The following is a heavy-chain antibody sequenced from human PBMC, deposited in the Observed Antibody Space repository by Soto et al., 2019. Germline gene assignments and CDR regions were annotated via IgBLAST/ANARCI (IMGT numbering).Heavy chain of an antibody. J-gene: IGHJ6*02. V-gene: IGHV4-59*01. CDR2: MSDSGST. CDR1: GGSISSYY. CDR3: ARDAYSNGRPSYYYYAMDV. Sequence: QVQLQESGPGLVKPSETLSLTCTVSGGSISSYYWSWIRQPPGKGLEWIGYMSDSGSTNYHPSLKSRVTISADTSKNPFSLKLSSVTAADTAVYYCARDAYSNGRPSYYYYAMDVWGQGTTVTVSS. D-gene: IGHD6-19*01.